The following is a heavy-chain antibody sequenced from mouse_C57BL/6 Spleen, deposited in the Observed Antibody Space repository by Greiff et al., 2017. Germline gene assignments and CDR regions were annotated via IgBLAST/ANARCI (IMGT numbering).Heavy chain of an antibody. CDR3: ARAGYSNPFAY. Sequence: EVQLVESGGGLVKPGGSLKLSCAASGFTFSDYGMHWVRQAPEKGLEWVAYISSGSSTIYYADTVKGRFTISRDNAKNTLFLQMTSLRSEDTAMYYCARAGYSNPFAYWGQGTLVTVSA. CDR1: GFTFSDYG. V-gene: IGHV5-17*01. D-gene: IGHD2-5*01. J-gene: IGHJ3*01. CDR2: ISSGSSTI.